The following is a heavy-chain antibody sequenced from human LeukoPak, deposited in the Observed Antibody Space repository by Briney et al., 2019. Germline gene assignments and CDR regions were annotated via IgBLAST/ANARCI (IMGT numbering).Heavy chain of an antibody. J-gene: IGHJ4*02. D-gene: IGHD6-6*01. V-gene: IGHV1-69*04. Sequence: SVKVSCKASGYTFTSYAISWVRQAPGQGLEWMGRIIPILGIANYAQKFQGRVTVTADKSTSTAYMELSSLRSEDTAVYYCAREGIAARQFNDYWGQGTLVTVSS. CDR1: GYTFTSYA. CDR3: AREGIAARQFNDY. CDR2: IIPILGIA.